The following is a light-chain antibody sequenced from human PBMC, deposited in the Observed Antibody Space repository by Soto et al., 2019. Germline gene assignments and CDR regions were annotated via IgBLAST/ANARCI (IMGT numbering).Light chain of an antibody. Sequence: EMVMTQSPAILSVSPGESASLSCGASQSISSSFLAWYQQKPGQAPRLLIYGASSRATGIPDRFSGTGSETDFTLTISRLEPEDFAVYYCQQYDNSPITFGQGTRLEIK. J-gene: IGKJ5*01. CDR2: GAS. CDR1: QSISSSF. V-gene: IGKV3-20*01. CDR3: QQYDNSPIT.